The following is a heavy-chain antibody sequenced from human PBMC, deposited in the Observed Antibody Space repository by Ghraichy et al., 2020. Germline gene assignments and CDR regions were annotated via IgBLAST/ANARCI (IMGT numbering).Heavy chain of an antibody. Sequence: SETLSLTCTVSGGSITNYYWNWIRQPAGKGLEWIGRIYSSGGTNYEPSLKSRVTLSVDTSKNQFSLKLTSVTAADTAVYYYARAAGSGWSSHWFDPWGQGTLVTVSS. V-gene: IGHV4-4*07. D-gene: IGHD6-19*01. CDR1: GGSITNYY. CDR3: ARAAGSGWSSHWFDP. J-gene: IGHJ5*02. CDR2: IYSSGGT.